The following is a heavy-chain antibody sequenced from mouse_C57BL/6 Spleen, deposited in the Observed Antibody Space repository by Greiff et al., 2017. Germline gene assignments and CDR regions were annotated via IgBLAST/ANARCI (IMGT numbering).Heavy chain of an antibody. CDR2: IYPGDGDT. CDR3: ARQDLYYCGSSLDY. J-gene: IGHJ2*01. V-gene: IGHV1-82*01. CDR1: GYAFSSSW. Sequence: QVQLKESGPELVKPGASVKISCKASGYAFSSSWMNWVKQRPGKGLEWIGRIYPGDGDTNYNGKFKGKATLTADKSSSTAYMQLSSLTSEDSAVYFCARQDLYYCGSSLDYWGQGTTLTVSS. D-gene: IGHD1-1*01.